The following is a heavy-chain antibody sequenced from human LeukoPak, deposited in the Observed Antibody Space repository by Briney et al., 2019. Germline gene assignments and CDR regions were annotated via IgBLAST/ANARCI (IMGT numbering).Heavy chain of an antibody. Sequence: GGSLRLSCAASGFTFSSYAMSWVRQAPGKGLEWVSVIYRAGNTYYADSVKGRFTISRDNSKNTVYLQMNSLRAEDTAVYYCATFSYAGNAGGSVGPWGQGTLVTVSS. CDR1: GFTFSSYA. CDR3: ATFSYAGNAGGSVGP. D-gene: IGHD4-23*01. CDR2: IYRAGNT. J-gene: IGHJ5*02. V-gene: IGHV3-23*03.